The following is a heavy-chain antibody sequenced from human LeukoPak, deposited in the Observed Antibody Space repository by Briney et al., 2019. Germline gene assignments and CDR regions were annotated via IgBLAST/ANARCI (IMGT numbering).Heavy chain of an antibody. J-gene: IGHJ3*02. CDR2: IYYSGST. CDR3: ARTWHDAFDI. Sequence: PSETLSLTCTVSGGSISSYYWSWIRQPPGKGLEWIGYIYYSGSTNYNPSLESRVTISVDTSKNQFSLKLSSVTAADTAVYYCARTWHDAFDIWGQGTMVTVSS. CDR1: GGSISSYY. V-gene: IGHV4-59*01. D-gene: IGHD1-1*01.